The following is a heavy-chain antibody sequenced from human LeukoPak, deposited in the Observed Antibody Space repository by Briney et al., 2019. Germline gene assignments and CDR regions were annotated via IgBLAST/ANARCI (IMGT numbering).Heavy chain of an antibody. CDR3: ARDYCSSTSCLFDY. CDR2: INPNSGDT. D-gene: IGHD2-2*01. Sequence: ASVKVSCRASGYTFTGYHMHWVRQAPGQGLEWMGRINPNSGDTNYAQNFQGRVTMTSDTSINTAYMELSRLRSDDTAVYYCARDYCSSTSCLFDYWGQGTLVTVSS. V-gene: IGHV1-2*06. J-gene: IGHJ4*02. CDR1: GYTFTGYH.